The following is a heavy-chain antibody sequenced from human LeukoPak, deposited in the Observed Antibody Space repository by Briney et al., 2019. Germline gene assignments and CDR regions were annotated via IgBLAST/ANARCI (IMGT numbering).Heavy chain of an antibody. J-gene: IGHJ4*02. D-gene: IGHD3-10*01. CDR1: GGSISPYY. V-gene: IGHV4-59*08. CDR2: IYYSGST. CDR3: ARHGVDQPLNGDFLGYFDY. Sequence: PSETLSLTCTVSGGSISPYYWSWIRQPPGKGLEWIGYIYYSGSTNYNPSLKSRVTISVDTSKNQFSLKLSSVTAADTAVYYCARHGVDQPLNGDFLGYFDYWGQGTLVTVSS.